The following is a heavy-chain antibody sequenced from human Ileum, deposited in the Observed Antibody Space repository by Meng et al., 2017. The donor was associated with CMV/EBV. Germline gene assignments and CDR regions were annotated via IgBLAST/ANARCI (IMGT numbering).Heavy chain of an antibody. J-gene: IGHJ4*02. CDR2: IWSDGSNK. Sequence: HLVASGGGVVPPGVSLSLSCGMCGIHFSISGMHWVRQAPGKGLEWVTFIWSDGSNKYYADSAKGRFTVSRDNSKDTLYLQMNNLRPEDTAMYYCARDRGKFYFDYWGQGTLVTVSS. D-gene: IGHD3-10*01. V-gene: IGHV3-30*02. CDR1: GIHFSISG. CDR3: ARDRGKFYFDY.